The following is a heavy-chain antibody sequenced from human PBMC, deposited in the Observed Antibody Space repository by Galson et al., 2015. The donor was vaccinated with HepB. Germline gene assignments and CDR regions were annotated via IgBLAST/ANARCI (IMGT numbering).Heavy chain of an antibody. J-gene: IGHJ5*02. CDR3: STNWFDP. CDR1: RFDFAAYW. Sequence: SLRLSCAASRFDFAAYWMHWVRQVPGKGLMCVSYISADGSVTGYAESVKGRFTVSRDNAKNTLFLQMDRLRPDDTAVYYCSTNWFDPWGPGTLVTVSS. CDR2: ISADGSVT. V-gene: IGHV3-74*01.